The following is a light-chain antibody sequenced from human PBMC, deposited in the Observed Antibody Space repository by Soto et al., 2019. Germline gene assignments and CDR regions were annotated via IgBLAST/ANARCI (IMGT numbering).Light chain of an antibody. CDR2: EVS. CDR1: SSDIGGYNY. V-gene: IGLV2-14*01. CDR3: SSYTTRSTVA. Sequence: QSVLTQSASVSGSPGQSITISCTGTSSDIGGYNYVSWYQQHPDKAPKLMIFEVSNRPSGVSNPFSGSKSGNTASLTISGLLPEDEADYYCSSYTTRSTVAFGGGTKLTVL. J-gene: IGLJ2*01.